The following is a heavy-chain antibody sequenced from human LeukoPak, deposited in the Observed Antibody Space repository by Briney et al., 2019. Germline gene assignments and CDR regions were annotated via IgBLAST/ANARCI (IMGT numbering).Heavy chain of an antibody. CDR2: INTNTGNP. CDR1: GYTFTSYA. Sequence: ASVKVSCKASGYTFTSYAMNWLRQAPGQRLEWMGWINTNTGNPTYAQGFTARFVFSLDTSVSTAYLQISSLKAEDTAVYYCARDFSGVGFVVGDEAVDWGQGTLVTVSS. J-gene: IGHJ4*02. V-gene: IGHV7-4-1*02. D-gene: IGHD2-21*01. CDR3: ARDFSGVGFVVGDEAVD.